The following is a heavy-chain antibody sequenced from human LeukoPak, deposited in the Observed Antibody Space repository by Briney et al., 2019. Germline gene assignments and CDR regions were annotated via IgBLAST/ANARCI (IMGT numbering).Heavy chain of an antibody. D-gene: IGHD4-17*01. J-gene: IGHJ4*02. CDR3: ARASPNTVTTLQYFDY. CDR1: GFTCSSYW. CDR2: IKQDGSEK. V-gene: IGHV3-7*01. Sequence: GGSLRLSCAASGFTCSSYWMSWVRQAPGKGLEWVANIKQDGSEKYYVDSVKGRFTISRDNAKNSLYLQMNSLRAEDTAVYYCARASPNTVTTLQYFDYWGQGTLVTVSS.